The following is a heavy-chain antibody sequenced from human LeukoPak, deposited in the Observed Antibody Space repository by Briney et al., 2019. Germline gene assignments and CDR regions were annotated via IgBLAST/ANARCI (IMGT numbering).Heavy chain of an antibody. Sequence: ASVKVSCKASGYTFTSYDINWVRQATGQGLEWMGWMNPNSGNTGYAQKFQGRVTMTRNTSISTVYMELSSLRSEDTAVYYCARVYSFPDSYWNYSPFDYWGQGTLVTVSS. CDR3: ARVYSFPDSYWNYSPFDY. D-gene: IGHD1-7*01. J-gene: IGHJ4*02. CDR2: MNPNSGNT. V-gene: IGHV1-8*01. CDR1: GYTFTSYD.